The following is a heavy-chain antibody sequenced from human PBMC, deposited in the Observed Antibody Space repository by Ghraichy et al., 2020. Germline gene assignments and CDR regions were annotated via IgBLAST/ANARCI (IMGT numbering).Heavy chain of an antibody. CDR2: ISGSGGST. Sequence: GGSLRLSCAASGFTFSSYAMSWVRQAPGKGLEWVSAISGSGGSTYYADSVKGRFPISRDNSKNTLYLQMNSLRAEDTAVYYCAKSRLLKTQYGDYGYYFDYWGQGTLVTVSS. J-gene: IGHJ4*02. D-gene: IGHD4-17*01. V-gene: IGHV3-23*01. CDR1: GFTFSSYA. CDR3: AKSRLLKTQYGDYGYYFDY.